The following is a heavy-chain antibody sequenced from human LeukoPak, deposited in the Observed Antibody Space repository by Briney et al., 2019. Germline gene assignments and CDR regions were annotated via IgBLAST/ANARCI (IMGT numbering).Heavy chain of an antibody. CDR1: GFNFSSYA. D-gene: IGHD3-10*01. CDR3: AKYYYGSPGYYYYMDV. Sequence: GGSLRLSCAASGFNFSSYAMSWVRQAPGKGLEWVSAISGSGGSTYYADSVKGRFTSSRDNSKNTLYLQMNSLRAEDTAVYYCAKYYYGSPGYYYYMDVWGKGTTVTISS. CDR2: ISGSGGST. V-gene: IGHV3-23*01. J-gene: IGHJ6*03.